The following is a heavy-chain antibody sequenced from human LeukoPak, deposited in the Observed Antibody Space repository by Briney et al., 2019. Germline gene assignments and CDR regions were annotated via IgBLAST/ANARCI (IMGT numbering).Heavy chain of an antibody. CDR1: GYTLTELS. CDR3: ATDQLELRSFDY. CDR2: FDPEDGET. V-gene: IGHV1-24*01. D-gene: IGHD1-1*01. J-gene: IGHJ4*02. Sequence: GASVTVSCKVSGYTLTELSMHWVRQAPGKGLEWMGGFDPEDGETIYAQKFQGRVTMTEDTSTDTAYMELSSLRSEDTAVYYCATDQLELRSFDYWGKGTLVTVSS.